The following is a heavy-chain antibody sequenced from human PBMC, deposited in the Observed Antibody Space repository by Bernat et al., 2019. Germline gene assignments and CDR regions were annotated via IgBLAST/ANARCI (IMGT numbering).Heavy chain of an antibody. CDR3: TRRGDLAVAGRNDAFDI. J-gene: IGHJ3*02. CDR1: GFTFSGSA. CDR2: IRSKANSYAT. D-gene: IGHD6-19*01. V-gene: IGHV3-73*01. Sequence: EVQLVESGGGLVQPGGSLKLSCAASGFTFSGSAMHWVRQASGKGLEWVGRIRSKANSYATAYAASVKGRFTISRDDSKNTAYLQMNSLKTEDTAVYYCTRRGDLAVAGRNDAFDIWGQGTMVTVS.